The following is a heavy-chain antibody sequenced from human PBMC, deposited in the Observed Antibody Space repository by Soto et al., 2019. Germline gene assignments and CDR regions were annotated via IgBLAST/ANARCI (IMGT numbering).Heavy chain of an antibody. CDR3: ARDLRVAGTVPSNDYYGMDV. CDR2: ISSSSSYI. J-gene: IGHJ6*02. Sequence: EVQLVESGGGLVKPGGSLRLSCAASGFTFSSYSMNWVRQAPGKGLEWVSSISSSSSYIYYADSVKGRFTISRDNAKNSLYLQMNSLRAEDTAVYYCARDLRVAGTVPSNDYYGMDVWGQGTTVTVSS. CDR1: GFTFSSYS. V-gene: IGHV3-21*01. D-gene: IGHD6-19*01.